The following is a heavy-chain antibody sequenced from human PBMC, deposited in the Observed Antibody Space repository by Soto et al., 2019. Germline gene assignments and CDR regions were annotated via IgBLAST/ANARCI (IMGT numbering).Heavy chain of an antibody. Sequence: GGSLRLSCAASGFKFSNYAMSWVRQAPGKGLEWVSLISATGGGTYYADSVKGRFTISRNNSHNTLYLQVHSLTAEDTAVYYCAKDRGEGGNSVFYLDFGGQGAQVAVSS. D-gene: IGHD3-10*01. CDR3: AKDRGEGGNSVFYLDF. V-gene: IGHV3-23*01. J-gene: IGHJ4*02. CDR2: ISATGGGT. CDR1: GFKFSNYA.